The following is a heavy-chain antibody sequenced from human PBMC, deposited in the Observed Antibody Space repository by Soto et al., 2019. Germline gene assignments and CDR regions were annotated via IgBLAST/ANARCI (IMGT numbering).Heavy chain of an antibody. J-gene: IGHJ4*02. D-gene: IGHD6-13*01. CDR3: AHIYWAASGTRYYFDH. Sequence: QITLTESGPTLVKPTQTLTLTCTFSGFSFSTSAVGVGWIRQPPGKALEFLALIYWDDDKRYRPSLKSKISIPKATSRNQVVLTMTALDPEDTATYYCAHIYWAASGTRYYFDHWGQGTLVTVSS. CDR2: IYWDDDK. CDR1: GFSFSTSAVG. V-gene: IGHV2-5*02.